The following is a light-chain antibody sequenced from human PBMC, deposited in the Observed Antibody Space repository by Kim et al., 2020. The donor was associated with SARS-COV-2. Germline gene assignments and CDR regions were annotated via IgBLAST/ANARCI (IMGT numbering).Light chain of an antibody. CDR1: QRISSS. V-gene: IGKV1-39*01. CDR2: AAS. J-gene: IGKJ1*01. CDR3: QQSYTFPRT. Sequence: DIQMTQSPSSLSASVGDRVTITCRTSQRISSSLNWYQQKPGTAPKLLIYAASGLQSGVPSRFSGSGSGTDFTLTINGLQPEDFATYFCQQSYTFPRTFGQGTKLEI.